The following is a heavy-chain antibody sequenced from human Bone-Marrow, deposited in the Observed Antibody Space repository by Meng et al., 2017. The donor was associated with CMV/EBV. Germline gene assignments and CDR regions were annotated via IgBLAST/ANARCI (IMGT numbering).Heavy chain of an antibody. CDR2: IYYSGST. CDR3: ASSGAGMDV. J-gene: IGHJ6*01. V-gene: IGHV4-59*01. Sequence: GSLRLSCTVSGGSISSYYWSWIRQPPGKGLEWIGYIYYSGSTNYNPSLKSRVTISVDTSKNQFSLKLSSVTAADTAVYYCASSGAGMDVWGQGTTVTGSS. D-gene: IGHD4/OR15-4a*01. CDR1: GGSISSYY.